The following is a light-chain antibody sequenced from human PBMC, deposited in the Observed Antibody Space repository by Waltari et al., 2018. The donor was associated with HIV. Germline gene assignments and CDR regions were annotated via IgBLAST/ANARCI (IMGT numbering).Light chain of an antibody. J-gene: IGKJ5*01. CDR3: QQRSNWPIT. Sequence: EIVLTQSPATLSLSPGERATLSCRASQSVSSYLAWLQQKPGQAPRLLIYGASNRATGIPARFSGSGSGTDFTPTIRSLEPEDFAVYYCQQRSNWPITFGQGTRLEIK. CDR2: GAS. V-gene: IGKV3-11*01. CDR1: QSVSSY.